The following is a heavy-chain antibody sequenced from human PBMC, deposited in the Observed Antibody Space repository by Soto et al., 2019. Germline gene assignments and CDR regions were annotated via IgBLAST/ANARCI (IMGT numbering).Heavy chain of an antibody. V-gene: IGHV1-58*01. D-gene: IGHD3-3*01. Sequence: SVKVSCKASGFTFTSSAVQWVRQARGQRLEWIGWIVVGSGNTNYAQKFQERATITRDMSTSTAYMELSSLRSEDTAVYYCAADTSASGYPYEYYYGMDVWGQGTTVTVSS. J-gene: IGHJ6*02. CDR1: GFTFTSSA. CDR2: IVVGSGNT. CDR3: AADTSASGYPYEYYYGMDV.